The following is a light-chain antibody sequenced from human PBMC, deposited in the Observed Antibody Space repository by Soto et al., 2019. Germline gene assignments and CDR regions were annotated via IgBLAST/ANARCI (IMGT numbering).Light chain of an antibody. Sequence: EILMTQSPASLSVSPGENATLSCRASQSVSTNLVWYQQKLGQSPRLLIYDASARPTGIPARFGGMGSGTQCTLAITSLLSEDFAVYYCQQSFSPLSFGGGTPPLTFGGGTKVEIK. CDR3: QQSFSPLSFGGGTPPLT. J-gene: IGKJ4*01. V-gene: IGKV3-15*01. CDR1: QSVSTN. CDR2: DAS.